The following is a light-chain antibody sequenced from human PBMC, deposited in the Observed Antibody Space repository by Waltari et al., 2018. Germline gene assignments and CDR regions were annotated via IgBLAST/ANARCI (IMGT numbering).Light chain of an antibody. J-gene: IGKJ1*01. CDR3: QMYVRLPVT. CDR1: QSGGRAV. V-gene: IGKV3-20*01. CDR2: DAS. Sequence: CRASQSGGRAVAVYQQKPGQASRLLIYDASSRATGISDKFSGSGSGTDFSLTINRVEPEDFAVYFCQMYVRLPVTFGQGTKVEVK.